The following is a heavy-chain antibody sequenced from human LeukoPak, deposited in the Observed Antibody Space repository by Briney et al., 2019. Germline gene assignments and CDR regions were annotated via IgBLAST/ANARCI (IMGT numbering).Heavy chain of an antibody. CDR1: GFTLSTYA. CDR2: ISYEGSNI. Sequence: PGRSLRLSCAASGFTLSTYAMHWVRQAPGKGLEWVAIISYEGSNIYYADSVKGRFTISRDTSKNTLYLQMNSLRAEDTAVYYCARVLWFGEVLKGDAFDIWGQGTMVTVSS. V-gene: IGHV3-30-3*01. D-gene: IGHD3-10*01. J-gene: IGHJ3*02. CDR3: ARVLWFGEVLKGDAFDI.